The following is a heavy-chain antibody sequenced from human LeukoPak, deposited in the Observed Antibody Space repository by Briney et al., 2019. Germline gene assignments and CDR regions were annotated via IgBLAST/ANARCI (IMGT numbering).Heavy chain of an antibody. CDR2: IYHSGST. D-gene: IGHD2/OR15-2a*01. J-gene: IGHJ3*02. CDR3: ARLHSIAISGAFDI. Sequence: PSETLSLTCAVAGYSISSGYHWGWIRQPPGKGLEWIGSIYHSGSTYYNPSLKSRVTISVDTSKNQFSLKLSSVTAADTAVYYCARLHSIAISGAFDIWGQGTMVTVSS. V-gene: IGHV4-38-2*01. CDR1: GYSISSGYH.